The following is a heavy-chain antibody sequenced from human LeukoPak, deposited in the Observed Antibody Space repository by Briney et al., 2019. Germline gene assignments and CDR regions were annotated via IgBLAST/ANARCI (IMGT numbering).Heavy chain of an antibody. Sequence: SETLSLTCAVYGGSFSGYYWSWIRQPPGKGLEWIGEINHSGSTNYNPSLKSRVTISVDTSKNQFSLKLSSVTAADTAVYYCARAPYGGSYSNYWGQGTLVTVSS. J-gene: IGHJ4*02. D-gene: IGHD1-26*01. V-gene: IGHV4-34*01. CDR1: GGSFSGYY. CDR3: ARAPYGGSYSNY. CDR2: INHSGST.